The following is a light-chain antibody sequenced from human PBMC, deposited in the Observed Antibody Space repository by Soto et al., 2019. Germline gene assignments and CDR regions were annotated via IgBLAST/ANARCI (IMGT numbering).Light chain of an antibody. CDR1: SSNIGAGYD. J-gene: IGLJ2*01. CDR2: SNS. Sequence: QSVLTQPPSVSGAPGQRVTISCTGSSSNIGAGYDVHWYQQLPGTAPKLLIYSNSNRPSGVPDRFSVSKSGTSASLAITGLQAEDEADYYCQSYDSSRGVFGGGTKVTVL. V-gene: IGLV1-40*01. CDR3: QSYDSSRGV.